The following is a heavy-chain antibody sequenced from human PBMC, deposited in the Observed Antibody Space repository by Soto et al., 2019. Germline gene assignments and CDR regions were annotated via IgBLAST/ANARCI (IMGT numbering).Heavy chain of an antibody. CDR1: GFTFSSYA. D-gene: IGHD6-19*01. CDR3: ARGFGWLDY. Sequence: EVQLVESGGGLVQPGGSLRLSCAASGFTFSSYAMHWVRQAPGKGLEYVSAISSNGGSTYYANSVKGRFTISRDNSKNTLYLQMGSLRAEDMAVYYCARGFGWLDYRGQGTLVTVSS. J-gene: IGHJ4*02. CDR2: ISSNGGST. V-gene: IGHV3-64*01.